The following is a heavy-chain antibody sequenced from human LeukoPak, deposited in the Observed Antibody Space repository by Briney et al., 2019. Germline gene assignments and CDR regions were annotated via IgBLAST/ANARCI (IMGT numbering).Heavy chain of an antibody. CDR3: ARWGYGSGSYYWTYYFDY. CDR1: GFTFSDYY. CDR2: NSSSCSTI. J-gene: IGHJ4*02. Sequence: GGSLRLSCAASGFTFSDYYMSWIRQAPGKGLEWVSYNSSSCSTIYYADSVKGRFTISRDNAKNSLYLQMSRLRAEDRVVYYCARWGYGSGSYYWTYYFDYWGQGTLVTVSS. V-gene: IGHV3-11*01. D-gene: IGHD3-10*01.